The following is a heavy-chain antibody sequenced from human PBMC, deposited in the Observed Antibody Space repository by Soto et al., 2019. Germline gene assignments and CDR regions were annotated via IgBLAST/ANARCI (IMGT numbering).Heavy chain of an antibody. CDR1: GSSISSGGYY. CDR3: ARVYGSESYYYFDY. D-gene: IGHD3-10*01. V-gene: IGHV4-31*03. J-gene: IGHJ4*01. Sequence: QVQLQESGPGLVKPSQTLSLTCTVSGSSISSGGYYWSWIRQHPGKGLEWIGYIYFSGTTYYNPSVKSRVTISVDTSKNQFSLTLSSVTAADTAVYYCARVYGSESYYYFDYWGHGTLVTVSS. CDR2: IYFSGTT.